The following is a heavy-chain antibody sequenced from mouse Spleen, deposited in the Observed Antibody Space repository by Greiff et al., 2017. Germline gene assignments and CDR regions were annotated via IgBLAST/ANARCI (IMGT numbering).Heavy chain of an antibody. CDR2: INPNNGGT. D-gene: IGHD1-2*01. CDR1: GYTFTDYY. CDR3: ARLHYYGLDY. V-gene: IGHV1-26*01. Sequence: VQLQQSGPELVKPGASVKISCKASGYTFTDYYMNWVKQSHGKSLEWIGDINPNNGGTSYNQKFKGKATLTVDKSSSTAYMELRSLTSEDSAVYYCARLHYYGLDYWGQGTSVTVSS. J-gene: IGHJ4*01.